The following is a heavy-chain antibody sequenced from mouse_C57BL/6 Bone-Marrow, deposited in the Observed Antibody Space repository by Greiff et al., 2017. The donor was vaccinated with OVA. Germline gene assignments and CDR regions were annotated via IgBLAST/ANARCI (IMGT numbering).Heavy chain of an antibody. CDR3: AKGYYDYEAWFAY. CDR2: IWRGGST. D-gene: IGHD2-4*01. J-gene: IGHJ3*01. V-gene: IGHV2-5*01. Sequence: VQLQQSGPGLVQPSQSLSITCTVSGFSLTSYGVHWVRQSPGKGLEWLGVIWRGGSTDYNAAFMSRLSITKDNSKSQVFFKMNSLQADDTAIYYCAKGYYDYEAWFAYWGQGTLVTVSA. CDR1: GFSLTSYG.